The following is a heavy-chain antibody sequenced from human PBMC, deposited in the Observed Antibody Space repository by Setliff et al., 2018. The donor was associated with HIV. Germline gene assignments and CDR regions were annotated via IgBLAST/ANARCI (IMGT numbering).Heavy chain of an antibody. CDR1: GGSISSGRYY. D-gene: IGHD3-22*01. Sequence: SETLSLTCTVSGGSISSGRYYWSWIRQPAGKGLEWIGHIYTSGSTNYNPSLKSRVTISVDTSKNQFSLKLSFVTAADTAVYYCARDGVGYYDSSGYSESAEYFHHWGQGTLVTGLL. CDR3: ARDGVGYYDSSGYSESAEYFHH. J-gene: IGHJ1*01. CDR2: IYTSGST. V-gene: IGHV4-61*09.